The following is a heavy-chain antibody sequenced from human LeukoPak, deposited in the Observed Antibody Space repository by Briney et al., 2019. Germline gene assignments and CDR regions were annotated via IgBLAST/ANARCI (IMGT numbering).Heavy chain of an antibody. Sequence: SGPTLVNPTQTLTLTCTFSGFSLSTSGVGVGWIRQPPGKALEWLALIYWDDDKRYSPSLRSRLTITKDTSKNQVVLTMTNMDPVDTATYYCAHSHQKTIDYGSESFDYWGQGTLVTVSS. CDR2: IYWDDDK. CDR1: GFSLSTSGVG. J-gene: IGHJ4*02. CDR3: AHSHQKTIDYGSESFDY. V-gene: IGHV2-5*02. D-gene: IGHD3-10*01.